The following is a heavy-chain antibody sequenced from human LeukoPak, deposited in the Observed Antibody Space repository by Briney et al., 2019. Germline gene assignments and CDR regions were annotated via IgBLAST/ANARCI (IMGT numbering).Heavy chain of an antibody. Sequence: GGSLRLSCAASGFTFSSYSMNWVRQAPGKGMEWVSSISSSSSYIYYADSVKGRFTISRDNAKNSLYLQMNSLRAEDTAVYYCASRYCSGGSCYPSYSYGMDVWGQGTTVTVSS. CDR3: ASRYCSGGSCYPSYSYGMDV. CDR1: GFTFSSYS. D-gene: IGHD2-15*01. V-gene: IGHV3-21*01. J-gene: IGHJ6*02. CDR2: ISSSSSYI.